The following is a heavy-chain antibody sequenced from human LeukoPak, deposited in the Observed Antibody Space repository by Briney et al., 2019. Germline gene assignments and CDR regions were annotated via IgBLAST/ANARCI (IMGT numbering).Heavy chain of an antibody. D-gene: IGHD5-18*01. CDR2: IYYSGST. J-gene: IGHJ4*02. CDR3: ARQFGYSYGHFDY. Sequence: SETLSLTCRVSGGSITTNNYYWGWIRQPPGKGLEWIGSIYYSGSTYYNPSLKSRVTIPVDTSEHQFSLKLSSVTAADTAIYYCARQFGYSYGHFDYWGQGTLVTVSS. V-gene: IGHV4-39*01. CDR1: GGSITTNNYY.